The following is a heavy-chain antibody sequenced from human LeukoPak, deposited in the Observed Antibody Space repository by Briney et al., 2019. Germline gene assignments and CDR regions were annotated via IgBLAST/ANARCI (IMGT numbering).Heavy chain of an antibody. V-gene: IGHV4-34*01. D-gene: IGHD4-17*01. Sequence: SETLSLTCAVYGGSFSGYYWSWIRQPPGKGLEWIGEINHSGSTNYNPSLKSRVTISVDTSKNQCSLKLSSVTAADTAVYYCARSYGMTTNFDYWGQGTLVTVSS. CDR1: GGSFSGYY. CDR2: INHSGST. J-gene: IGHJ4*02. CDR3: ARSYGMTTNFDY.